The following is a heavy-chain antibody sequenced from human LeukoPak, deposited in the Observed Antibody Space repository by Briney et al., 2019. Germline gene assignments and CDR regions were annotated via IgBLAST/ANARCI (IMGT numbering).Heavy chain of an antibody. D-gene: IGHD3-22*01. Sequence: PSETLSLTCAVSGGSISSGGYSWSWVRQPPGKGLEWIEYIYYSGSTYYNPSLKGRVTISVDTSKNLFSLKLSSVTAADTAVYYCAREVASYDSSGFDYWGQGTLVTVSS. J-gene: IGHJ4*02. CDR1: GGSISSGGYS. CDR2: IYYSGST. CDR3: AREVASYDSSGFDY. V-gene: IGHV4-30-4*07.